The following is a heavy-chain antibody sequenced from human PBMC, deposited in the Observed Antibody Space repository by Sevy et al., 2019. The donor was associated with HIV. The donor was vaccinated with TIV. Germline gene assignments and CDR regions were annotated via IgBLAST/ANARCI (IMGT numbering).Heavy chain of an antibody. CDR1: GGSISSSSYY. D-gene: IGHD3-22*01. Sequence: SDTLSLTCTVSGGSISSSSYYWGWIRQPPGKGLEWIGSIYYSGSTYYNPSLKSRVTISVDTSKNQFSLKLSSVTAADTAVYYCARLTLNYYDSSGYYSYFDYWGQGTLVTVSS. J-gene: IGHJ4*02. V-gene: IGHV4-39*01. CDR2: IYYSGST. CDR3: ARLTLNYYDSSGYYSYFDY.